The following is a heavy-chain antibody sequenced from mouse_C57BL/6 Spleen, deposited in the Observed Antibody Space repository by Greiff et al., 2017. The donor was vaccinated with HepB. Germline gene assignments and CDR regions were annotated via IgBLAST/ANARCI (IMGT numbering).Heavy chain of an antibody. Sequence: VQLQQSGAELVRPGTSVKVSCKASGYAFTNYLIEWVKQRPGQGLEWIGVINPGSGGTNYNEKFKGKATLTADKSSSTAYMQLSSLTSEDSAVYFCARREVVPDYWGQGTTLTVSS. D-gene: IGHD1-1*01. CDR3: ARREVVPDY. J-gene: IGHJ2*01. V-gene: IGHV1-54*01. CDR2: INPGSGGT. CDR1: GYAFTNYL.